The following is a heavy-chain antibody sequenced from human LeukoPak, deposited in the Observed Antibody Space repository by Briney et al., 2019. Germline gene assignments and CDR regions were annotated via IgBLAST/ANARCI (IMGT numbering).Heavy chain of an antibody. CDR3: ARGGPFALIAALRPNWFDP. CDR2: INHSGST. Sequence: SETLSLTCAVYGGSFSGYYWGWIRQPPGKGLEWIGEINHSGSTNYNPSLKSRVTISVDTSKNQFSLKLSSVTAADTAVYYCARGGPFALIAALRPNWFDPWGQGTLVTVSS. D-gene: IGHD6-13*01. J-gene: IGHJ5*02. V-gene: IGHV4-34*01. CDR1: GGSFSGYY.